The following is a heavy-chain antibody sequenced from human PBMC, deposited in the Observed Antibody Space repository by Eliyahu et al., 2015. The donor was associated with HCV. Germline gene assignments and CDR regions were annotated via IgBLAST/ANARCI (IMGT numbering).Heavy chain of an antibody. CDR3: ARDIVTGTLGRDWFDP. CDR1: GXTFSXYT. V-gene: IGHV3-21*01. CDR2: ITSSSSYS. D-gene: IGHD1-7*01. J-gene: IGHJ5*02. Sequence: EVQLVESGGGLVKPGGSXRLXCAASGXTFSXYTMNWVRQAPGKGLGWVSSITSSSSYSYYADSVRGRFTISRDNAKNSLFLQMNSLRAEDTAVYYCARDIVTGTLGRDWFDPWGQGTLVTVSS.